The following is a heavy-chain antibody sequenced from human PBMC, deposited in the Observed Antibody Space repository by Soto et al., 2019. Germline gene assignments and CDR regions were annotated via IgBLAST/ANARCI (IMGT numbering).Heavy chain of an antibody. Sequence: SGPTLVNPTQTLTLTCTFSGFSLSTSGMCVSWIRQPPGKALEWLARIDWDDDKYYSTSLKTRLTISKDTSKNQVVLTMTNMEPVDTATYYCARSTPQLNYYYGMDVWGQGTTVTVSS. CDR1: GFSLSTSGMC. D-gene: IGHD5-18*01. V-gene: IGHV2-70*11. CDR3: ARSTPQLNYYYGMDV. J-gene: IGHJ6*02. CDR2: IDWDDDK.